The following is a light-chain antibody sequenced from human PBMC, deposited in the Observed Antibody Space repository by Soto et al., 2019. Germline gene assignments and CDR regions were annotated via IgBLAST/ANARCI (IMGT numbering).Light chain of an antibody. J-gene: IGKJ1*01. CDR2: TTS. CDR3: QQSYSRPRT. V-gene: IGKV1-39*01. CDR1: QSISSY. Sequence: DIQMTQSPSSLSAYVGDRVTITCRASQSISSYLNWYQQKPGKAPNLLIYTTSSLESGVPSRFTGSGSRTDFTLTISSLQPEEFETYFCQQSYSRPRTFGQGNKGEI.